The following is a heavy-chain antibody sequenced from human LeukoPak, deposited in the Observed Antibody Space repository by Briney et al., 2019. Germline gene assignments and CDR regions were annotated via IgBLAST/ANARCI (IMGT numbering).Heavy chain of an antibody. CDR2: INTNTGNP. CDR1: GYTFTSYA. CDR3: ARPPRYCSSTSCYLDYYFDY. J-gene: IGHJ4*02. D-gene: IGHD2-2*01. V-gene: IGHV7-4-1*02. Sequence: ASVKVSCKASGYTFTSYAMNWVRQAPGQGLEWMGWINTNTGNPTYAQGFTGRFVFSLDTSVSTAYLQISSLKAEDTAVYYCARPPRYCSSTSCYLDYYFDYWGQGTLVTVSS.